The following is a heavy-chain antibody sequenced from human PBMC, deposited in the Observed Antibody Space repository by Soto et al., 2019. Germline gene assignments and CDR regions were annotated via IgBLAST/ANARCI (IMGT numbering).Heavy chain of an antibody. J-gene: IGHJ4*02. CDR2: MNPNSGNT. CDR1: GYTFTSYD. Sequence: QVQLVQSGAEVKKPGASVKVSCKASGYTFTSYDINWVRQATGQGLEGMGWMNPNSGNTGYAQKFQGRVTMTRNTSTSTAYMELSSLRSEDTAVYYCARVEDYYDSSGARDYWGQGTLVTVSS. D-gene: IGHD3-22*01. V-gene: IGHV1-8*01. CDR3: ARVEDYYDSSGARDY.